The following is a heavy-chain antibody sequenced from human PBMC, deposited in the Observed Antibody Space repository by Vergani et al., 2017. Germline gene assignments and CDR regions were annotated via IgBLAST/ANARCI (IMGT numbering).Heavy chain of an antibody. CDR2: IIPIFGTA. CDR3: ARDDPLLVYCSSTSCYAALDY. D-gene: IGHD2-2*01. V-gene: IGHV1-69*12. Sequence: QVQLVQSGAEVKKPGSSVKVSCKASGGTFSSYAISWVRQAPGQGLEWMGGIIPIFGTANYAQKFQGRVTITADESTSTAYMKLSSLRSEDTAVYYCARDDPLLVYCSSTSCYAALDYWDQGTLVTVSS. J-gene: IGHJ4*02. CDR1: GGTFSSYA.